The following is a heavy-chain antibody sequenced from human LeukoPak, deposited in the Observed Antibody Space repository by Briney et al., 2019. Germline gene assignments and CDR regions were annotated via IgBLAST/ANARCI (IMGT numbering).Heavy chain of an antibody. V-gene: IGHV3-23*01. CDR1: GFTFSSYA. CDR2: ISGSDGST. D-gene: IGHD2-15*01. J-gene: IGHJ4*02. CDR3: AKSWGYCLDY. Sequence: GGSLRLSCVASGFTFSSYAMSWVRQAPGKGLEWISTISGSDGSTYFADSVKGRFTFSRDNSKNTLYLQMNSLRAEDTAVYYCAKSWGYCLDYWGQGTLVTVSS.